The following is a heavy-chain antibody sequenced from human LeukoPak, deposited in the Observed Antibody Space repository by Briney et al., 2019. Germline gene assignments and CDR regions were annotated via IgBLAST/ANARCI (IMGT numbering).Heavy chain of an antibody. CDR3: VKDGYCSSASFYAGHWFDA. CDR1: GFTVSNYG. CDR2: IRFDESDK. J-gene: IGHJ5*02. Sequence: PGGSLRLSCIASGFTVSNYGMHWVRQAPGKGLDWVAFIRFDESDKYYADSVKGRFTISRDNSKNTVYLQMNSLRPEGTAVYYCVKDGYCSSASFYAGHWFDAWGQGTLVTVSS. V-gene: IGHV3-30*02. D-gene: IGHD2-2*03.